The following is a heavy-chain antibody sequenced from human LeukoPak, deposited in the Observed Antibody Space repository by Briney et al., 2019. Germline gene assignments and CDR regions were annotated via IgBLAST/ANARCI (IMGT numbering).Heavy chain of an antibody. D-gene: IGHD1-20*01. Sequence: PSETLSLTCTVSGGSITSSSNYGGWIRPPPGTGLELIGSIYYSGSNYYNPSLKSRVTISVDTSKNQFSLKLRSVTAADTAVYYCARDTSITGTSKYNWFDPWGQGTLVTVSS. J-gene: IGHJ5*02. CDR2: IYYSGSN. CDR1: GGSITSSSNY. CDR3: ARDTSITGTSKYNWFDP. V-gene: IGHV4-39*07.